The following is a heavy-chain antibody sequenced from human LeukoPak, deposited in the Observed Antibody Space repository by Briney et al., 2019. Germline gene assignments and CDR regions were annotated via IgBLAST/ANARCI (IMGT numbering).Heavy chain of an antibody. D-gene: IGHD3-22*01. Sequence: PGGSLRLSCAASGFTFDDYAMHWVRQAPGKGLEWVSGISWNSGSIGYADSVKGRFTISRDNAKNSLYLQMNSLRAEDTALYYCAKDTFYDSSGYLDYWGQGTLVTVSS. J-gene: IGHJ4*02. CDR3: AKDTFYDSSGYLDY. V-gene: IGHV3-9*01. CDR1: GFTFDDYA. CDR2: ISWNSGSI.